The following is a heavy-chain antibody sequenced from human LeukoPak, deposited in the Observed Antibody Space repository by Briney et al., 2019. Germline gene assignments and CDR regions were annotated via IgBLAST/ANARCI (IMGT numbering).Heavy chain of an antibody. CDR3: ARRARYCSSTSCPRANYFDY. Sequence: GGSLRLSCAASGFTFDDYGMSWVRQAPGKGLEWVSGINWNGGSTGYADSVKGRFTISRDNAKNSLYLRMNSLRAEDTALYYCARRARYCSSTSCPRANYFDYWGQGTLVTVSS. D-gene: IGHD2-2*01. CDR2: INWNGGST. J-gene: IGHJ4*02. CDR1: GFTFDDYG. V-gene: IGHV3-20*04.